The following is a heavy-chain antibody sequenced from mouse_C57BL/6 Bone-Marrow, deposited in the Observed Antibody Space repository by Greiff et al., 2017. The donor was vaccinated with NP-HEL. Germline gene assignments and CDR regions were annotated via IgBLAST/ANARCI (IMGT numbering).Heavy chain of an antibody. CDR1: GYAFSSSW. J-gene: IGHJ2*01. D-gene: IGHD1-1*01. CDR2: IYPGDGDT. V-gene: IGHV1-82*01. CDR3: ATLYYYGSSNY. Sequence: QVQLKESGPELVKPGASVKISCKASGYAFSSSWMNWVKQRPGKGLEWIGRIYPGDGDTNYNGKFKGKATLTADKSSSTAYMQLSSLTSEDSAVYFCATLYYYGSSNYWGQGTTLTVSS.